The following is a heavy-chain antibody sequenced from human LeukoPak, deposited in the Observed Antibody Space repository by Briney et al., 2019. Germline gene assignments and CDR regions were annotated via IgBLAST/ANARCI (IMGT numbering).Heavy chain of an antibody. CDR3: ARDGSVPGHFDY. CDR2: ISSSNSYI. D-gene: IGHD6-19*01. Sequence: GGSLRLSCAASGFTFSSYSMNWVRQAPGKGLEWVSSISSSNSYIYYADSVKGRFTISRDNAKNSLYLQMNSLRAEDTAVYYCARDGSVPGHFDYWGQGTLVTVSS. V-gene: IGHV3-21*01. CDR1: GFTFSSYS. J-gene: IGHJ4*02.